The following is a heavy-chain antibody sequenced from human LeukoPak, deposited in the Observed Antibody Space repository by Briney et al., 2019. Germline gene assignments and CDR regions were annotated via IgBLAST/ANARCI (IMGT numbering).Heavy chain of an antibody. CDR3: ARGIYGDYGLGY. D-gene: IGHD4-17*01. Sequence: LETLSLTCTVSGGSISSYYLSWIRQPAGKGLERFGRIYSSGSINYNPSLKSRVTMSVDMPKNQFSLKLSSVTAADTAVYYCARGIYGDYGLGYWGQGTLVTVSS. J-gene: IGHJ4*02. V-gene: IGHV4-4*07. CDR2: IYSSGSI. CDR1: GGSISSYY.